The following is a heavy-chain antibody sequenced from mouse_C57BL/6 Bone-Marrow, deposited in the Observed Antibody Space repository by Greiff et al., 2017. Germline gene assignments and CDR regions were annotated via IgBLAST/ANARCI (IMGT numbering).Heavy chain of an antibody. CDR2: ISYDGSN. D-gene: IGHD3-2*02. CDR3: AREGTAQATLAY. Sequence: EVQLQESGPGLVKPSQSLSLTCSVTGYSITSGYYWNWIRQFPGNKLEWMGYISYDGSNNYNPSLKNRISITRDTSKNQFFLKLNSVTTEDTATYYCAREGTAQATLAYWGQGTLVTVSA. V-gene: IGHV3-6*01. CDR1: GYSITSGYY. J-gene: IGHJ3*01.